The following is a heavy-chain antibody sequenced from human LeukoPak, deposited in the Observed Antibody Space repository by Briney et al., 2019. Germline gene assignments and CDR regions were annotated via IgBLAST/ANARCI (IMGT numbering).Heavy chain of an antibody. D-gene: IGHD2-21*02. J-gene: IGHJ4*02. CDR1: GFTFSSYS. V-gene: IGHV3-21*01. CDR2: IGGTTPYI. CDR3: ARGCGGDCYSELDH. Sequence: AGGSLRLSCAASGFTFSSYSMNCVRQAPGKGLEWVSSIGGTTPYIYYADSVKGRFTISRDNAKNSLYLQMNSLRAEDTAVYYCARGCGGDCYSELDHWGQGTLVTVSS.